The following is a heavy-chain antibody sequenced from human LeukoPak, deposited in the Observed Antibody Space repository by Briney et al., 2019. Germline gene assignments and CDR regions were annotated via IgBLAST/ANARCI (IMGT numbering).Heavy chain of an antibody. CDR2: INPGNDRT. D-gene: IGHD6-13*01. CDR3: ARVTSPAKRGKTLVAAVATPFDF. V-gene: IGHV1-46*01. Sequence: ASVKVSCKASGYTFTSYYVHWVRRAPGLGLEWMGVINPGNDRTTYAQKFQDRVNMTRDTSTSTVYLDLSSLTSGDTAIYYCARVTSPAKRGKTLVAAVATPFDFWGQGTLVTVSS. J-gene: IGHJ4*02. CDR1: GYTFTSYY.